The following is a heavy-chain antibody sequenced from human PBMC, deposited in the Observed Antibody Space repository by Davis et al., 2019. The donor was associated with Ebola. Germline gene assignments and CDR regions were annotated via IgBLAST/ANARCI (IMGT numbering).Heavy chain of an antibody. CDR3: ARTNYYYDSSGYYPLDAFDI. CDR2: IYPGDSDT. V-gene: IGHV5-51*01. Sequence: PGGSLRLSCKGSGYSFTSYWIGWVRQMPGKGLEWMGIIYPGDSDTRYSPSFQGQVTISADKSISTAYLQWSSLKASDTAMYYRARTNYYYDSSGYYPLDAFDIWGQGTMVTVSS. CDR1: GYSFTSYW. J-gene: IGHJ3*02. D-gene: IGHD3-22*01.